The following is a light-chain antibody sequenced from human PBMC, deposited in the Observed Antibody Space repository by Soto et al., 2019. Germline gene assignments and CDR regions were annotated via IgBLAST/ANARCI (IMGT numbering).Light chain of an antibody. Sequence: QSVLTQPPSASGTPGQRVTISCSGSRSNIGSNTVSWYQQLPGTAPKLLIYSNNQRPSGVPDRFSGSKSGTSASLAISGLQSEDEADYYCAAWDDGLNAWVFGGGTKLTVL. CDR2: SNN. CDR3: AAWDDGLNAWV. V-gene: IGLV1-44*01. J-gene: IGLJ3*02. CDR1: RSNIGSNT.